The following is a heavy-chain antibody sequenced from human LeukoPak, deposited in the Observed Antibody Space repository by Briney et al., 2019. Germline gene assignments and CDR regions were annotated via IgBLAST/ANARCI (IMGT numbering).Heavy chain of an antibody. Sequence: SETLSLTCAVYGGSFSGYYWSWIRQPPGKGLEWIGEINHSGSTNYNPSLKSRVTISVDTSKNQFSLKLSSVTAADTAVYYCAREVPSNSGPHFDNWGQGTLVTVSS. CDR2: INHSGST. CDR1: GGSFSGYY. CDR3: AREVPSNSGPHFDN. V-gene: IGHV4-34*01. D-gene: IGHD4-23*01. J-gene: IGHJ4*02.